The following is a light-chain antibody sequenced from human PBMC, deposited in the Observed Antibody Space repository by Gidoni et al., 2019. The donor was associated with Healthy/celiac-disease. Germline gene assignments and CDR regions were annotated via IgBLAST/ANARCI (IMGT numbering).Light chain of an antibody. CDR1: QSISSY. J-gene: IGKJ3*01. CDR3: QQSYSTFVIT. Sequence: EIQLTQSPSSLSASVGDRVTITCRASQSISSYLNWYQQKPGKAPKLLIYAASSLQSGIPSRFSGSGSATDFTLNISRLQPEDFATYYCQQSYSTFVITFGPXTKVDIK. CDR2: AAS. V-gene: IGKV1-39*01.